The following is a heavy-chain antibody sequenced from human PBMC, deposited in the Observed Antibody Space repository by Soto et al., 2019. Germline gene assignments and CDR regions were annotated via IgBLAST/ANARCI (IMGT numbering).Heavy chain of an antibody. CDR3: ARDYRYVDL. V-gene: IGHV3-48*02. J-gene: IGHJ5*02. CDR2: TSSTGSTI. CDR1: GFTFSSYS. D-gene: IGHD5-18*01. Sequence: EVQLVESGGGLVQPGGSLRLSCAASGFTFSSYSMNWVRQAPGTGLEWLSFTSSTGSTIYYADSVKGRFTISRANAKNSLFLQMNSLRDEDTAVYYCARDYRYVDLWGQGTLVAVSS.